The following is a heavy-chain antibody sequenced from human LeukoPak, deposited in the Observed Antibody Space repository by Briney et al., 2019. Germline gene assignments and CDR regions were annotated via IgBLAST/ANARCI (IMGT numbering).Heavy chain of an antibody. CDR2: IIPIFGTA. D-gene: IGHD3-10*01. J-gene: IGHJ6*03. V-gene: IGHV1-69*13. Sequence: GASVKVSCKASGYTFTSYAISWVRQAPGQGLEWMGGIIPIFGTANYAQKFQGRVTITADESTSTAYMELSSLRSEDTAVYYCAGYGSGRPYYYYYYMDVWGKGTTVTISS. CDR3: AGYGSGRPYYYYYYMDV. CDR1: GYTFTSYA.